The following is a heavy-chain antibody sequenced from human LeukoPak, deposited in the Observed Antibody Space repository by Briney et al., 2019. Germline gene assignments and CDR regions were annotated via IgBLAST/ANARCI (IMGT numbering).Heavy chain of an antibody. V-gene: IGHV1-3*01. CDR1: GYDFTKYA. Sequence: ASVKVSCKASGYDFTKYAVQWVRQAPGQRLEWMGWIDAGNGRTKYSQDFQGRVTISRDTSASIAYMELSSLRSDDTAVYYCATSVFSGSYYHNWFDPWGQGTLVTVSS. D-gene: IGHD3-10*01. CDR2: IDAGNGRT. J-gene: IGHJ5*02. CDR3: ATSVFSGSYYHNWFDP.